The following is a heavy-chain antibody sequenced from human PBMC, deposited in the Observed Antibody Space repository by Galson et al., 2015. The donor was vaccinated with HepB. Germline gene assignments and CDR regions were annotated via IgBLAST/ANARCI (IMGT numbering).Heavy chain of an antibody. CDR3: ARETNIVVVPAATRPLGYYYYMDV. V-gene: IGHV3-48*02. CDR1: GFTFSSYS. J-gene: IGHJ6*03. D-gene: IGHD2-2*01. CDR2: ISSSSSTI. Sequence: SLRLSCAASGFTFSSYSMNWVRQAPGKGLEWVSYISSSSSTIYYADSVKGRFTISRDNAKNSLYLQMNSLRDEDTAVYYCARETNIVVVPAATRPLGYYYYMDVWGKGTTVTVSS.